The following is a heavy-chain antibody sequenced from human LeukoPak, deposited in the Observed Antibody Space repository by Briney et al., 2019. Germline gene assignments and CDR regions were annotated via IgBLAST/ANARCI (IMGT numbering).Heavy chain of an antibody. Sequence: TGGSLRLSCAASGFTFGIYAMSWVRQAPGKGLEWVSSIASRGEGTYYANSVKGRFTISRDNSENTLYLQVNSLRAEDTALYYCAKDRPNYYGTDGHCYRRIGDCWGQGTLVTVSS. V-gene: IGHV3-23*01. CDR1: GFTFGIYA. CDR3: AKDRPNYYGTDGHCYRRIGDC. D-gene: IGHD2-21*01. J-gene: IGHJ4*02. CDR2: IASRGEGT.